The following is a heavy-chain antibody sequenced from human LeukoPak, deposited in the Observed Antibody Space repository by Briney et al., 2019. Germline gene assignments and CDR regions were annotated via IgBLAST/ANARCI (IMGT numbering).Heavy chain of an antibody. J-gene: IGHJ4*02. CDR2: INPNSGGT. D-gene: IGHD3-22*01. CDR1: GYTFADHY. V-gene: IGHV1-2*02. CDR3: ARLSTIGDSSGYFVN. Sequence: ASVKVSCKASGYTFADHYMHWVRQAPGQGLEWMGWINPNSGGTNYAQKFQGRVTMTGDTSISTAYMELSSLRSDDTAVYYCARLSTIGDSSGYFVNWGQGTLVTVSS.